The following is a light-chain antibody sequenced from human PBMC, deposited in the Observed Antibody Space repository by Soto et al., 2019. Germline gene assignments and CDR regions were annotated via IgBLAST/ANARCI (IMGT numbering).Light chain of an antibody. CDR1: SSNIGNNY. Sequence: QAVLTHPPAVSAAPGQKVTISCSGSSSNIGNNYVSWYQQLPGTAPKLLIYDNNKRPSGIPDRFSSSKSGTSATLGITGLQTGDEADYYCGTWDSSLSAGGVFGTGTKVTVL. CDR2: DNN. J-gene: IGLJ1*01. V-gene: IGLV1-51*01. CDR3: GTWDSSLSAGGV.